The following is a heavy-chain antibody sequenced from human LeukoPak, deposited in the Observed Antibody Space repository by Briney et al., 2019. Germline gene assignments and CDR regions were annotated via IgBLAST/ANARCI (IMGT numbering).Heavy chain of an antibody. D-gene: IGHD6-19*01. CDR3: ARARLTVSDGFDY. CDR1: GFTFSSYS. J-gene: IGHJ4*02. CDR2: ISSSSSSI. Sequence: PGGSLRLSCADSGFTFSSYSMNWVRHAPGKGLEWVSYISSSSSSIYYAGSVKGRFTISRENAKNSLYLQMNSLRDEDTAVYYCARARLTVSDGFDYWGQGTLVTVSS. V-gene: IGHV3-48*02.